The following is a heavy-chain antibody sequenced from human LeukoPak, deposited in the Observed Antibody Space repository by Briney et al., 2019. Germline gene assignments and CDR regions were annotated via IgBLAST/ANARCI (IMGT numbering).Heavy chain of an antibody. CDR1: GFTFSSYW. Sequence: GGSLRLSCAASGFTFSSYWMSWVRQAPGKGLEWVANIKQDGSEKYYVDSVKGRFTISRDNAKNSLYLQMNSPRAEDAAVYYCARSLTIFGVAAFDYWGQGTLVTVSS. D-gene: IGHD3-3*01. CDR3: ARSLTIFGVAAFDY. J-gene: IGHJ4*02. CDR2: IKQDGSEK. V-gene: IGHV3-7*01.